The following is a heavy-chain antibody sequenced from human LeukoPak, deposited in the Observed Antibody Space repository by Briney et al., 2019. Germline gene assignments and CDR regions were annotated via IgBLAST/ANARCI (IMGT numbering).Heavy chain of an antibody. V-gene: IGHV1-2*02. J-gene: IGHJ4*02. CDR1: GYAFSAYY. Sequence: ASVKVSCKASGYAFSAYYMHWVRQAPGQGLEWVGWLNPQTGDTHFAEKFQGRVTFTRDTSTSTAYKAMSRLRSDDTAVFYCARGSRYHDWLSPLDSWGQGTLVTVSS. CDR3: ARGSRYHDWLSPLDS. CDR2: LNPQTGDT. D-gene: IGHD3-9*01.